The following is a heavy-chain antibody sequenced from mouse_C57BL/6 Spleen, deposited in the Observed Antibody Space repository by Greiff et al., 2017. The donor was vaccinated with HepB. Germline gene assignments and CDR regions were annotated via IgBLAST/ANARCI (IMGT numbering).Heavy chain of an antibody. V-gene: IGHV5-17*01. CDR1: GFTFSDYG. Sequence: EVQLVESGGGLVKPGGSLKLSCAASGFTFSDYGMHWVRQAPEKGLEWVAYISSGSSTIYYADTVKGRFTISRDNAKNTLFLQMTSLSSEDTAMYYCARSIITTVSTRDMDYWGQGTSVTVSS. D-gene: IGHD1-1*01. CDR2: ISSGSSTI. CDR3: ARSIITTVSTRDMDY. J-gene: IGHJ4*01.